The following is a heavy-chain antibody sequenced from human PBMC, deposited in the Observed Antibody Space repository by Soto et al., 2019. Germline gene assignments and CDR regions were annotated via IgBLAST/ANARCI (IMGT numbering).Heavy chain of an antibody. Sequence: GGSLRLSCAASGFAFSDFYMSWTRQAPGKGLEWISYISGGGTTVFYADSVKGRFTISRDNAQKSLYLQMDSLTSEDTSMYYCARGADYYDNSGYYSGDYYYGMDVWGQGTTVTVSS. CDR2: ISGGGTTV. CDR3: ARGADYYDNSGYYSGDYYYGMDV. J-gene: IGHJ6*02. V-gene: IGHV3-11*01. CDR1: GFAFSDFY. D-gene: IGHD3-22*01.